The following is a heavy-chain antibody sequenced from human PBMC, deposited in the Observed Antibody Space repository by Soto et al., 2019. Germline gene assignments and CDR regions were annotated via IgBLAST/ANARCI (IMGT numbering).Heavy chain of an antibody. CDR2: IYHSETT. Sequence: LSLTFAVSGGSVSSGDYSWSWLRQPPGKGLEWIGYIYHSETTYYNPSLKSRVTVSVDGSKNQFSLELSSVTAAGTAVYFCARMGGQYYDSSGHGYFFHYWGQGTRVTVSS. J-gene: IGHJ4*02. V-gene: IGHV4-30-2*01. D-gene: IGHD3-22*01. CDR1: GGSVSSGDYS. CDR3: ARMGGQYYDSSGHGYFFHY.